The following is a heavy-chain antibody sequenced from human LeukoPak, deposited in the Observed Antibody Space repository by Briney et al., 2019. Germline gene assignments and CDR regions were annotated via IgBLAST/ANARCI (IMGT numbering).Heavy chain of an antibody. CDR3: ARVSSGSPSY. CDR1: GFTFGNSW. D-gene: IGHD3-10*01. V-gene: IGHV3-74*01. J-gene: IGHJ4*02. CDR2: INADGSTA. Sequence: GGSLRLSCAASGFTFGNSWVHWVRQAPGKGLVWVSLINADGSTATYADSVKGRFTISRDNARNTLSLQMNSLRAEDTAVYYCARVSSGSPSYWGQGTLVTVSS.